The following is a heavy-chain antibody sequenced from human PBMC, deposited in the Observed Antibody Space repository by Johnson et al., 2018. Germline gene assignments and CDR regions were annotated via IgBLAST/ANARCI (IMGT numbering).Heavy chain of an antibody. CDR2: IYIGGTT. Sequence: VQLVQSGGGLIQPGGSXRLSCAASGFTVSSNYMNWVRQAPGKGLEWVSVIYIGGTTYYANSVKGRFTISRDNSKTTGYLQMTSLRAEDTAVYYCARDYYEDAFDSWGQGTMVTVSS. D-gene: IGHD1-26*01. V-gene: IGHV3-53*01. J-gene: IGHJ3*02. CDR3: ARDYYEDAFDS. CDR1: GFTVSSNY.